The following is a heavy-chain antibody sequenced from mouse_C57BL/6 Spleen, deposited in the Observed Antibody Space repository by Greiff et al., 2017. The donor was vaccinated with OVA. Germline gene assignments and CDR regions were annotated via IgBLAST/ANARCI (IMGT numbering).Heavy chain of an antibody. CDR1: GYSITSGYY. Sequence: EVKLEESGPGLVKPSQSLSLTCSVTGYSITSGYYWNWIRQFPGNKLEWMGYISYDGSNNYNPSLKNRISITRDTSKNQFFLKLNSVTTEDTATYYCARGANWDYWYFDVWGTGTTVTVSS. CDR3: ARGANWDYWYFDV. V-gene: IGHV3-6*01. J-gene: IGHJ1*03. CDR2: ISYDGSN. D-gene: IGHD4-1*01.